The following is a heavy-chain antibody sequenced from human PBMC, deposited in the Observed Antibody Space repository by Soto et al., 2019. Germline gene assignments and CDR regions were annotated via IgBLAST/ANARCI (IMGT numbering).Heavy chain of an antibody. CDR1: GGSINSDCYS. CDR3: ARGYYFYSSGYYLDY. D-gene: IGHD3-22*01. V-gene: IGHV4-30-2*01. Sequence: SETLSLTCAVSGGSINSDCYSWSWIRQPPGKGLEWIGYIFHTGSTYYNPSLQSRVTLSVGRSQNQFSLMLTSVTAADTAVYYCARGYYFYSSGYYLDYWGQGTLVTVSS. J-gene: IGHJ4*02. CDR2: IFHTGST.